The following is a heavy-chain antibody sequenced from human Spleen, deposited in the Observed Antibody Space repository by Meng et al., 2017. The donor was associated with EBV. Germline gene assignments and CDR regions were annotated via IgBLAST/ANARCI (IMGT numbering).Heavy chain of an antibody. CDR3: AAQYYYESSGSSDLGFDP. V-gene: IGHV4-59*01. Sequence: GRLQESGPGLGNPSGTPSLTCIVSGASISSDSWSWIRQPPGKGLGWIGHMFYNGSTNYNSSLKSRVAISVDTSRSQFSLKLSSVTAADTAVYYCAAQYYYESSGSSDLGFDPWGQGTLVTVSS. J-gene: IGHJ5*02. CDR2: MFYNGST. CDR1: GASISSDS. D-gene: IGHD3-22*01.